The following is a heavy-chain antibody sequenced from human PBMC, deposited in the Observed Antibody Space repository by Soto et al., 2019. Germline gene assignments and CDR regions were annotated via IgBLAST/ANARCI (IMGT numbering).Heavy chain of an antibody. CDR1: GDSVSSNSAA. D-gene: IGHD6-6*01. J-gene: IGHJ4*02. Sequence: QVQLQQSGPGLVKPSQTLSLTCAISGDSVSSNSAAWNWIRQSPSRGLEWLGRTYYRSKWYNDYAVSVKSRITITPDTSKNQFSLQLNSVTPEDTAVYYCARAVRPSSIAARRSFDYWGQGTLVTVSS. V-gene: IGHV6-1*01. CDR3: ARAVRPSSIAARRSFDY. CDR2: TYYRSKWYN.